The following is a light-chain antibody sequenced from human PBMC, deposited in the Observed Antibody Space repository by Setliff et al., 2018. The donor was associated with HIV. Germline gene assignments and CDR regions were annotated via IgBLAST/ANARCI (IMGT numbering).Light chain of an antibody. Sequence: DVMMTQSPLSLSVTLGQPASISCRSSQGLVYKNGLSCLNWFQQRPGQPPRRLIYKVSNRDPGVPDRFSGSGSGTDFTLRISRVEAEDVGVYYCMQGAHWPYTFGQGTKVDIK. CDR1: QGLVYKNGLSC. CDR2: KVS. J-gene: IGKJ2*01. V-gene: IGKV2-30*01. CDR3: MQGAHWPYT.